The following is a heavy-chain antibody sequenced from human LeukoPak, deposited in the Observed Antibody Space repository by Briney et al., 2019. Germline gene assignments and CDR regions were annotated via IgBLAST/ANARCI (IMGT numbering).Heavy chain of an antibody. D-gene: IGHD6-19*01. Sequence: GRPLRLSCAASGFTFRSNGMHWVGQAPGKGWEWVAVISFDGSNKYYADSVKGRFTISRDNSKNTLYLQMNSLRAEDTAVYYCAKSGYSSGWPYYYGMDVWGKGTTVTVSS. J-gene: IGHJ6*04. CDR1: GFTFRSNG. V-gene: IGHV3-30*18. CDR3: AKSGYSSGWPYYYGMDV. CDR2: ISFDGSNK.